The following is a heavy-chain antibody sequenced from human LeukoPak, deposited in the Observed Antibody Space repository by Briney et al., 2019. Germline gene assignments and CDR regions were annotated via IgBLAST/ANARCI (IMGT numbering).Heavy chain of an antibody. CDR1: GFTFSSYS. CDR3: AKMGFLEWYSDY. D-gene: IGHD3-3*01. V-gene: IGHV3-23*01. CDR2: ISGSGGST. J-gene: IGHJ4*02. Sequence: GGSLRLSCAASGFTFSSYSMNWVRQAPGKGLEWVSAISGSGGSTYYADSVKGRFTISRDNSKNTLYLQMNSLRAEDTAVYYCAKMGFLEWYSDYWGQGTLVTVSS.